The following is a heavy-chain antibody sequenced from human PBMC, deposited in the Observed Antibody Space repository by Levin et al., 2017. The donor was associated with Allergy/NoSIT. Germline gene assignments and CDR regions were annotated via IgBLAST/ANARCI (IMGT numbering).Heavy chain of an antibody. J-gene: IGHJ4*02. CDR3: ARGPDSEKLGY. D-gene: IGHD3-22*01. CDR1: SGSFSSYF. V-gene: IGHV4-59*01. CDR2: MYSSGST. Sequence: SQTLSLTCSVSSGSFSSYFWSWIRQSPGKGLEWIGYMYSSGSTSYNPSLKSRATISVDTSKNQCSLKLSSVTAADTAVYYCARGPDSEKLGYWGQGTLVTVSS.